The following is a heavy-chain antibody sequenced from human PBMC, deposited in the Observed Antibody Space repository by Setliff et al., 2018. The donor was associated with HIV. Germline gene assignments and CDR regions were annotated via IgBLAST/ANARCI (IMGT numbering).Heavy chain of an antibody. V-gene: IGHV3-48*03. CDR2: ISSSGSTI. D-gene: IGHD6-19*01. J-gene: IGHJ4*02. CDR1: GFTFRSYE. Sequence: GGSLRLSCAASGFTFRSYEMNWVRQAPGKGLEWVSFISSSGSTIYYAGSVKGRFSISRDNAKNSLYLQMNSLRAEDTAVYYCARDSMGEIAVAGPDYFDYWGQGTLVTVSS. CDR3: ARDSMGEIAVAGPDYFDY.